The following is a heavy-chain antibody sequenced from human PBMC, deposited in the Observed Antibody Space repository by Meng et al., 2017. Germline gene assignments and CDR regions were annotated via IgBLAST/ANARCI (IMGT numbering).Heavy chain of an antibody. CDR1: GGSISSSKW. CDR3: ARVVAATTLFLDY. V-gene: IGHV4-4*02. Sequence: VQLQGWGPGLVKPSGTLSLTLAVSGGSISSSKWWSWVRQPPGKGLEWIGEIYHSGSTNYNPSLKSRVTISVDKSKNQFSLKLSSVTAADTAVYYCARVVAATTLFLDYWGQGTLVTVSS. CDR2: IYHSGST. J-gene: IGHJ4*02. D-gene: IGHD2-15*01.